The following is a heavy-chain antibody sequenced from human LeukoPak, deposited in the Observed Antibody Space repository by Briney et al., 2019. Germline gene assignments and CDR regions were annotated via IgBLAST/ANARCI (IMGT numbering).Heavy chain of an antibody. CDR2: INPNSGNT. V-gene: IGHV1-18*04. Sequence: ASVKVSCKASGYTFTGYYMHWVRQAPGQGLEWMGWINPNSGNTNYAQKLQGRVTMTTDTSTSTAYMELRSLRSDDTAVYYCARDFVAYYYDSSGYCDYWGQGTLVTVSS. D-gene: IGHD3-22*01. J-gene: IGHJ4*02. CDR1: GYTFTGYY. CDR3: ARDFVAYYYDSSGYCDY.